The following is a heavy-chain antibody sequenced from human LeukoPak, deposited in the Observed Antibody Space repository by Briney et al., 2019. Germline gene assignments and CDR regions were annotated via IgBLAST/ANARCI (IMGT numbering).Heavy chain of an antibody. D-gene: IGHD3-9*01. Sequence: GGSLRLSCAASGFTFSTYAMHWVRQAPGKGLEWVAVISYDGSNKYYADSVKGRFTISRDNSKNTLYLQMNSLRAEDTAVYYCARGLYYDILTGQGYWGQGTLVTVS. CDR2: ISYDGSNK. CDR3: ARGLYYDILTGQGY. J-gene: IGHJ4*02. CDR1: GFTFSTYA. V-gene: IGHV3-30-3*01.